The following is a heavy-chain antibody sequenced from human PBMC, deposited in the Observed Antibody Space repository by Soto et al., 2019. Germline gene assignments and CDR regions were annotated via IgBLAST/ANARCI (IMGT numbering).Heavy chain of an antibody. Sequence: ASVKVSCKASGGTFSSYAISWVRQAPGQGLEWMGGIIPIFGTANYAQKFQGRVTITADESTSTAYMELSSLRSEDTAVYYCAIAEKGYWSGGSCYSDLDYWGRGTLVTVCS. J-gene: IGHJ4*02. CDR3: AIAEKGYWSGGSCYSDLDY. V-gene: IGHV1-69*13. CDR2: IIPIFGTA. D-gene: IGHD2-15*01. CDR1: GGTFSSYA.